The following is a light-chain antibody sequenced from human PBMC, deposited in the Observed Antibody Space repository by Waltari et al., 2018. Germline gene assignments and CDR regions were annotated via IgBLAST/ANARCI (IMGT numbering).Light chain of an antibody. CDR2: AAS. J-gene: IGKJ4*01. V-gene: IGKV1-9*01. CDR1: QGISTY. CDR3: QQLKSYPIT. Sequence: IQLTQSPSSLSASVGDRVTIPCRSSQGISTYLAWYQQKPGEAPKLLSYAASTLQSGVPSRFSGSGSGTDFTLTISNLQPEDFATYYCQQLKSYPITFGGGTKVEIK.